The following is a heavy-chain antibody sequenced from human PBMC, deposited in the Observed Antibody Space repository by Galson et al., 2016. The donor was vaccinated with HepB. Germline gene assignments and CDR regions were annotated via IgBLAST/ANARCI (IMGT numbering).Heavy chain of an antibody. V-gene: IGHV3-23*01. CDR3: AKVAPMGYFFDS. CDR2: ISGSGDNT. CDR1: GFAFSSYA. Sequence: SLRLSCAASGFAFSSYAMSWVRQAPGMRLEWVSSISGSGDNTYYADSVEGRFTISRDNSKNTLYLRMNSLRAEDTAVYYCAKVAPMGYFFDSWGQGILVTVSS. D-gene: IGHD3-10*01. J-gene: IGHJ4*02.